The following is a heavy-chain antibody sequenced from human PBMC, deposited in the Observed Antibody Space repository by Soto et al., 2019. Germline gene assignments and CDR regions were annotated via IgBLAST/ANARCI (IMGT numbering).Heavy chain of an antibody. D-gene: IGHD2-15*01. J-gene: IGHJ4*02. Sequence: QVQLVQSGAEVKKPGASVKVSCKASGYTFTGYYMHWVRQAPGQGLEWMGWINPNSGGTNYAQKFQGWVTLTRDTYISTAYMELSRLRSDDTAVYYCAREGGPGCSGGSCYPFDYWGQGTLVTVSS. V-gene: IGHV1-2*04. CDR1: GYTFTGYY. CDR3: AREGGPGCSGGSCYPFDY. CDR2: INPNSGGT.